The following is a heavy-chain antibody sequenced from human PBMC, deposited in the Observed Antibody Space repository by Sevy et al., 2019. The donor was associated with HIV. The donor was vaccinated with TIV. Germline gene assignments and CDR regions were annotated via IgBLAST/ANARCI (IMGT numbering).Heavy chain of an antibody. V-gene: IGHV3-30-3*01. CDR1: GFTFSSYA. CDR3: ARAQHPHDYYYGMYV. Sequence: GGSLRLSCAASGFTFSSYAMHWVRQAPGKGLEWLAVISYDGSNKYYADSVKGGFTISGDNSKNTLCLHMNSVSAQDMAVYYCARAQHPHDYYYGMYVWGQGTTVTGS. J-gene: IGHJ6*02. D-gene: IGHD2-21*01. CDR2: ISYDGSNK.